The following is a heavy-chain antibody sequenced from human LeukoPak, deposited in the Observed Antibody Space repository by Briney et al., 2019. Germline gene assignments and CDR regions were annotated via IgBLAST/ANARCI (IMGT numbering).Heavy chain of an antibody. CDR3: ARDGYYDFWSGYRNFDY. CDR2: ISSSSSYI. Sequence: GGSLRLSCAASGFTFSSYAMSWVRQAPGKGLEWVSSISSSSSYIYYADSVKGRFTISRDNAKNSLYLQMNSLRAEDTAVYYCARDGYYDFWSGYRNFDYWGQGTLVTVSS. CDR1: GFTFSSYA. J-gene: IGHJ4*02. V-gene: IGHV3-21*01. D-gene: IGHD3-3*01.